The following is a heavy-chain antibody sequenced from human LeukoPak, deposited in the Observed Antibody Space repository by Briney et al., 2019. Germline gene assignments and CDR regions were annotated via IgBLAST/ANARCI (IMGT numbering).Heavy chain of an antibody. Sequence: GGSLRLSCAASGFTFTSYGIHWVRQAPGKGLEWVAFIRYDGSNKYYADSVKGRFTISRDNSKNTLYLQMNSLRTEDTAVYYCARDPDPILGANFHSWGQGTLVTVSS. V-gene: IGHV3-30*02. D-gene: IGHD1-26*01. CDR3: ARDPDPILGANFHS. CDR1: GFTFTSYG. CDR2: IRYDGSNK. J-gene: IGHJ4*02.